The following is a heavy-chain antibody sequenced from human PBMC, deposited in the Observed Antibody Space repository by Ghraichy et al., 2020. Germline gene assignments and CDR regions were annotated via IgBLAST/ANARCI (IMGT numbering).Heavy chain of an antibody. CDR1: GFTFSSYY. V-gene: IGHV3-11*01. J-gene: IGHJ6*02. D-gene: IGHD3-16*01. Sequence: GGSLRLSCAASGFTFSSYYMTWIRQGQGRGLEWVSYISSSGASTYYADSVRGRFTVSRDNAKNSLYLQMNSLRAEDATVYYCAGIPALGDRLTNYGMDVWGQGTTVTVSS. CDR3: AGIPALGDRLTNYGMDV. CDR2: ISSSGAST.